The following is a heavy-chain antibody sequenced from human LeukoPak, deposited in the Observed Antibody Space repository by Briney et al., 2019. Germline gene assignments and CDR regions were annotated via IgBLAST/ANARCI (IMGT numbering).Heavy chain of an antibody. CDR1: GFTFSSYS. Sequence: PGGSLRLSCAASGFTFSSYSMNWVRQAPGKGLEWVSSISSSSSYIYYADSVKGRFTISRDNAKNSLFVQMNSLRAEDTAVYYCVRDRGRASVDYWGQGTLVTVSS. J-gene: IGHJ4*02. V-gene: IGHV3-21*01. CDR2: ISSSSSYI. D-gene: IGHD1-26*01. CDR3: VRDRGRASVDY.